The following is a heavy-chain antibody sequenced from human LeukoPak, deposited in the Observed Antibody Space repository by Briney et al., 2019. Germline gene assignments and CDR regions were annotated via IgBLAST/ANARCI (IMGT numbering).Heavy chain of an antibody. CDR1: GFTFSDYY. Sequence: PGGSLRLSCAASGFTFSDYYMSWIRQAPGKGLEWVSYISSSGSTIYYADSVKGRFTISRDNAKNSLYPQMNSLRAEDTAVYFCAKYSGSYYYPPNWDSWGQGTLVTVSS. J-gene: IGHJ4*02. D-gene: IGHD1-26*01. CDR3: AKYSGSYYYPPNWDS. CDR2: ISSSGSTI. V-gene: IGHV3-11*01.